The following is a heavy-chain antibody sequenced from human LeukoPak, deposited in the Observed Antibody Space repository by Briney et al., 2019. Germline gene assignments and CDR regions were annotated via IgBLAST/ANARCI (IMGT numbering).Heavy chain of an antibody. J-gene: IGHJ6*03. CDR1: GFTVSSNY. Sequence: PGGSLRLSCAASGFTVSSNYMSWVRQAPGKGLEWVSVIYSGGSTYYADSVKGRFTISRDNSKNTLYLQMNSLRAEDTAVYYCAKDRAIFGVVSAPYYYYYYMDVWGKGTTVTVSS. CDR3: AKDRAIFGVVSAPYYYYYYMDV. CDR2: IYSGGST. V-gene: IGHV3-66*01. D-gene: IGHD3-3*01.